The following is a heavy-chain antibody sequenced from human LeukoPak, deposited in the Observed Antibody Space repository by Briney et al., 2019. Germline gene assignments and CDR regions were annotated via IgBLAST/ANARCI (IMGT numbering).Heavy chain of an antibody. CDR3: AKVFPRYYYDSSGYPFDY. Sequence: GGSLRLSCAASGFTFSSYAMSWVRQAPGKGLEWVSAISGSGGSTYYADSVKGRFTTSRDNSKNTLYLQMNSLRAEDTAVYYCAKVFPRYYYDSSGYPFDYWGQGTLVTVSS. V-gene: IGHV3-23*01. CDR1: GFTFSSYA. D-gene: IGHD3-22*01. CDR2: ISGSGGST. J-gene: IGHJ4*02.